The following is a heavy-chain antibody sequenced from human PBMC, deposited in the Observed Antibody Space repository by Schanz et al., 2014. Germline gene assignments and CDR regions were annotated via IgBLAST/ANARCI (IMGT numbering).Heavy chain of an antibody. J-gene: IGHJ4*02. CDR2: ISWNSGTI. CDR3: AKNQYDDVDLSSFYFDF. CDR1: GFTFDKYA. Sequence: EVQLLESGGGLVQPGGSLRLSCAASGFTFDKYAMHWVRQAPGKGLEWVSVISWNSGTIGYADSVKGRFTISRDSAENSLYLQMNSLRAEDTAIYYCAKNQYDDVDLSSFYFDFWGQGTLVTVSS. V-gene: IGHV3-9*01. D-gene: IGHD3-10*02.